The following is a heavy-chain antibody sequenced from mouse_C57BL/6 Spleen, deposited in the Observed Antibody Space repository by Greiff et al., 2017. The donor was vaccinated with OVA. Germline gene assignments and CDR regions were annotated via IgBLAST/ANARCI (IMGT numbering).Heavy chain of an antibody. CDR2: FYPGSGSI. CDR3: ARHEEGPSYDYDGYYFDY. V-gene: IGHV1-62-2*01. Sequence: QVQLQQSGAELVKPGASVKLSCKASGYTFTEYTIHWVKQRSGQGLEWIGWFYPGSGSIKYNEKFKDKATLTADKSSSTVYMELSRLTSEDSAVYFCARHEEGPSYDYDGYYFDYWGQGTTLTVSS. D-gene: IGHD2-4*01. J-gene: IGHJ2*01. CDR1: GYTFTEYT.